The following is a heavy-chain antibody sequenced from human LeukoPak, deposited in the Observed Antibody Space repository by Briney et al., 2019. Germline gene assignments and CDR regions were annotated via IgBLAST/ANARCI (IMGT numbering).Heavy chain of an antibody. J-gene: IGHJ4*02. V-gene: IGHV1-2*02. CDR3: ARSYDSSGYSDY. D-gene: IGHD3-22*01. CDR1: GYTSTGYY. Sequence: ASVKVSCKASGYTSTGYYMHWVRQAPGQGLEWMGWINPNSGGTNYAQKFQGRVTMTRDTSISTAYMELSRLRSDDTAVYYCARSYDSSGYSDYWGQGTLVTVSS. CDR2: INPNSGGT.